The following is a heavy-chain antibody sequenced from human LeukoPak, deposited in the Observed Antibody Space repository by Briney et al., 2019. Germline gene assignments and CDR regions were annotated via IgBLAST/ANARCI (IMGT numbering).Heavy chain of an antibody. CDR3: AKDGGGEVGCYMDV. J-gene: IGHJ6*03. D-gene: IGHD3-16*01. CDR2: ISWDGGST. V-gene: IGHV3-43D*03. CDR1: GFTFDDYA. Sequence: PGGSLRLSCAASGFTFDDYAMHWVRQAPGKGLEWVSLISWDGGSTYYADSVKGRFTISRDNSKNSLYLQMNSLRAEDTALYYCAKDGGGEVGCYMDVWGKGTTVTVSS.